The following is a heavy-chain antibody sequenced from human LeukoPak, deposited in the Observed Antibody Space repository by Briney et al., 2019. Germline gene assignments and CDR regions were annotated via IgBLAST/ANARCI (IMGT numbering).Heavy chain of an antibody. Sequence: PSETLSLTCTVSGGSISSGDYYWSWIRQPPGKGLEWIGYIYYSGSTNYNPSLKSRVTISVDTSKNQFSLKLSSVTAADTAVYYCARITIAADAFDIWGQGTMVTVSS. V-gene: IGHV4-61*08. D-gene: IGHD6-13*01. CDR2: IYYSGST. J-gene: IGHJ3*02. CDR3: ARITIAADAFDI. CDR1: GGSISSGDYY.